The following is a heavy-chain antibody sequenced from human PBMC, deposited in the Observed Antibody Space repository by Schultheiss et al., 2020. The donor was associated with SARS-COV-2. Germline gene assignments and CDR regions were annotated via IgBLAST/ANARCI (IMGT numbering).Heavy chain of an antibody. CDR3: ARDGGEDGNRQTGVGYYYYYYGMDV. CDR1: GYTFTGYY. CDR2: INPNSGGT. J-gene: IGHJ6*02. Sequence: ASVKVSCKASGYTFTGYYMHWVRQAPGQGLGWMGWINPNSGGTNYAQKFQGWVTMTRDTSISTAYMELSRLRSDDTAVYYCARDGGEDGNRQTGVGYYYYYYGMDVWGQGTTVTVSS. V-gene: IGHV1-2*04. D-gene: IGHD1-14*01.